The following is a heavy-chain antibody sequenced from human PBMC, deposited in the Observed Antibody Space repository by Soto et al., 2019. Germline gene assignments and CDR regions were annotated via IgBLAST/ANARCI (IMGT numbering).Heavy chain of an antibody. D-gene: IGHD2-2*01. CDR2: IGGSGEST. Sequence: EVQLSESGGGLVQPGGSLRVSCAASGFTFSTYAMSWVRQAPGKGLEWVSAIGGSGESTYYGDSVKGRFTISRDNSKNTVYLQMNSLRAEDTAVYYCAVHCSTSSCSYWGQGTLVTVSS. V-gene: IGHV3-23*01. CDR3: AVHCSTSSCSY. J-gene: IGHJ4*02. CDR1: GFTFSTYA.